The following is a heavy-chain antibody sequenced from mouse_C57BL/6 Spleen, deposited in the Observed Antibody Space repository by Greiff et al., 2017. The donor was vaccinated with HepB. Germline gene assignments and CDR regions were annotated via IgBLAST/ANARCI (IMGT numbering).Heavy chain of an antibody. D-gene: IGHD1-1*01. CDR2: IYPGDGDT. V-gene: IGHV1-80*01. Sequence: VQLQQSGAELVKPGASVKISCKASGYAFSSYWMNWVKQRPGKGLEWIGQIYPGDGDTNYNGKFKGKATLTADKSSSTAYMQLSSLTSEDSAVYFCARGFNYYGSSYRYFDVWGTGTTVTVSS. CDR3: ARGFNYYGSSYRYFDV. CDR1: GYAFSSYW. J-gene: IGHJ1*03.